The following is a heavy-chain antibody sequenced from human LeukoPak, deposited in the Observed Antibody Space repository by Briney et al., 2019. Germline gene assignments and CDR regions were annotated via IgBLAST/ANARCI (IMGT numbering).Heavy chain of an antibody. D-gene: IGHD6-6*01. J-gene: IGHJ4*02. Sequence: PRGSLRLSCAASGFTVSSNYMSWVRQAPGKGLEWVSVIYSGGSTYYADSVKGRFTISRDNSKNPLYLQMNSLRAEDTAVYYCAREQIAARRGLDYWGQGTLVTVSS. CDR3: AREQIAARRGLDY. CDR2: IYSGGST. V-gene: IGHV3-66*02. CDR1: GFTVSSNY.